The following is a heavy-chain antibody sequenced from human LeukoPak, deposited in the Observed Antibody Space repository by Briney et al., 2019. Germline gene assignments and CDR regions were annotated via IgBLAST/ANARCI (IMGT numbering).Heavy chain of an antibody. J-gene: IGHJ5*02. Sequence: SETLSLTCTVSGGSISSYYWSWIRQPPGKGLEWIGEINHSGSTNYNPSLKSRVTISVDTSKNQFSLKLSSVTAADTAVYYCARGGPVPAATFEGVSNWFDPWGQGTLVTVSS. CDR2: INHSGST. CDR1: GGSISSYY. CDR3: ARGGPVPAATFEGVSNWFDP. D-gene: IGHD2-2*01. V-gene: IGHV4-34*01.